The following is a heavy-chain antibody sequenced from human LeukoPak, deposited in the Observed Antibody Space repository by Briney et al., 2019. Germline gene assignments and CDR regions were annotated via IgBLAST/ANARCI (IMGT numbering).Heavy chain of an antibody. CDR2: IYHSGST. CDR1: GGSISSGGYS. CDR3: ARERADYDFWSGSYNWFDP. V-gene: IGHV4-30-2*05. Sequence: PSQTLSLTCAVSGGSISSGGYSWSWIRQPPGKGLEWIGYIYHSGSTYYNPSLKSRVTISVDTSKNQFSLKLSSVTAADTAVYYCARERADYDFWSGSYNWFDPWGQGTLVTVSS. J-gene: IGHJ5*02. D-gene: IGHD3-3*01.